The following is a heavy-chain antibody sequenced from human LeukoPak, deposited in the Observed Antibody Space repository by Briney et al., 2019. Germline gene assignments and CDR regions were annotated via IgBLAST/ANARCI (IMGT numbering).Heavy chain of an antibody. J-gene: IGHJ4*02. V-gene: IGHV3-7*01. CDR3: ARISGWRGKNFDY. Sequence: GGSLRLSCAASGFTFSSYWMSWVRPAPGKGLEWVANIKQDGSEKYYVDSVKGRFTISRDNAKNSLYLQMNSLRAEDTAVYYCARISGWRGKNFDYWGQGTLVTVSS. CDR2: IKQDGSEK. D-gene: IGHD6-19*01. CDR1: GFTFSSYW.